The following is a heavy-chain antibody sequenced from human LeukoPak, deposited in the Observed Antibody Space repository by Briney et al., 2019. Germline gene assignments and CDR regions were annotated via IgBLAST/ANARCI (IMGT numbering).Heavy chain of an antibody. V-gene: IGHV3-53*05. CDR1: GFTVSSNY. J-gene: IGHJ1*01. Sequence: PGGSLRLSCAASGFTVSSNYMSWVRQAPGKGLEWVSVIYSGGSTYYADSVKGRFTISRDNSKNTLYLQMNSLRAEDTALYYCARGGKRALAGTRSPQYFQPWGQGTLVTVSS. CDR3: ARGGKRALAGTRSPQYFQP. D-gene: IGHD6-19*01. CDR2: IYSGGST.